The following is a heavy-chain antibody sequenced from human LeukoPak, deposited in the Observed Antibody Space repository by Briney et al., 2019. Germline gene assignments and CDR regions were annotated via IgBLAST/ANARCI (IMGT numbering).Heavy chain of an antibody. CDR1: GGSVTDYY. CDR3: ARALGPDAFDI. V-gene: IGHV4-59*02. J-gene: IGHJ3*02. Sequence: PSETLSLTCTVSGGSVTDYYWSWIRQPPGKGLEWIGYMYYSGSTNYNPSLKSRVTISVDTSKNQFSLKLSSVTAAYTAVYYCARALGPDAFDIWGQGTMVTVSS. CDR2: MYYSGST.